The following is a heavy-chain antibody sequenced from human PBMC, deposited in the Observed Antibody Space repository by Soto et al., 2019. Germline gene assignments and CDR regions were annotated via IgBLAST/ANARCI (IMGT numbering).Heavy chain of an antibody. CDR1: GATFSGYA. Sequence: QVQLVQSGAEVKKPRSSVKVSCKASGATFSGYAINWVRQAPGQGLEWLGRIVPIFETLNYAERFQGRVAITADESTTTVYMELTNLTHEDTAVYYCVVMGNVAVSNPRSFDYWGQGTQVTVS. D-gene: IGHD6-19*01. V-gene: IGHV1-69*18. CDR3: VVMGNVAVSNPRSFDY. CDR2: IVPIFETL. J-gene: IGHJ4*02.